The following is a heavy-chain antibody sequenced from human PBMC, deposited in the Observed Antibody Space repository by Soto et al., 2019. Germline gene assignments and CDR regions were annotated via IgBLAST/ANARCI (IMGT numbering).Heavy chain of an antibody. D-gene: IGHD6-13*01. CDR3: ARESGYSSSGAFDI. CDR2: ISSSGSTI. J-gene: IGHJ3*02. V-gene: IGHV3-48*03. Sequence: GSLRLSCAASGFTFSSYEMNWVRQAPGKGLEWVSYISSSGSTIYYADSVKGRFTISRDNAKNSLYLQMNSLRAEDTAVYYCARESGYSSSGAFDIWGQGTMVTVSS. CDR1: GFTFSSYE.